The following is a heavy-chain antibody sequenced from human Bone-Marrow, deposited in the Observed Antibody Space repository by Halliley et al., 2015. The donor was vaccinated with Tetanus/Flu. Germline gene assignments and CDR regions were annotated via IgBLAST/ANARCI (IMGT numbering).Heavy chain of an antibody. CDR2: ISSDGGGT. D-gene: IGHD6-19*01. CDR1: GFTFSDSW. CDR3: AKWGVPKHDPFDC. V-gene: IGHV3-74*01. Sequence: SLRLSCAASGFTFSDSWMHWVRQAPGKGLMWVSRISSDGGGTVYADSVKGRFTISRDNARNTLYLQMNGLRAEDTAVYYCAKWGVPKHDPFDCWGQGILVTVSS. J-gene: IGHJ4*02.